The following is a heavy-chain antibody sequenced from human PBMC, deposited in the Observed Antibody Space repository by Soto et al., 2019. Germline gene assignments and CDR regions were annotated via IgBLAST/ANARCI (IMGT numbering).Heavy chain of an antibody. D-gene: IGHD1-1*01. CDR2: ISSSSSYI. CDR3: ARRARGKPSDY. Sequence: GGSLRLSCAASGFTFSSYSMNWVRQAPGKGLEWVSSISSSSSYIYYADSVKGRFTISRDNAKNSLYLQMNSLRAEDTAVYYCARRARGKPSDYWGQGTLVTVSS. J-gene: IGHJ4*02. V-gene: IGHV3-21*01. CDR1: GFTFSSYS.